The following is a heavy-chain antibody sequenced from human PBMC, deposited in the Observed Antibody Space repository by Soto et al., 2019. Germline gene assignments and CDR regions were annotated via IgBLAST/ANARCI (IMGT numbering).Heavy chain of an antibody. CDR3: ARARRVSSVGVLGY. V-gene: IGHV1-18*01. D-gene: IGHD3-10*01. CDR2: ISAYNGNT. CDR1: GYPFTSYD. Sequence: QVQLVQSGAEVKKPGASVKVSCKASGYPFTSYDISWVRQAPGQGLEWMGWISAYNGNTNYAQKLQGRVTMTTDTATSAAYMELRSLISDDTAVYYCARARRVSSVGVLGYWGQGTLVTVSS. J-gene: IGHJ4*02.